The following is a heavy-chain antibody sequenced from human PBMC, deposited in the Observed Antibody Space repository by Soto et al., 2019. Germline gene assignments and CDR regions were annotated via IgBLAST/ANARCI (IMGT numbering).Heavy chain of an antibody. D-gene: IGHD1-26*01. Sequence: QVQLQESGPGLVKPSQTLSLTCSVSGGSISRGDSYWNWIRQPPGKVLEWIGYFYYSGNTYYNPSLKSRVTISVDTSRTRLSLTVRSVTAADTAVYYCARGEYRSYSVAWFDPWGQGTLVSVSS. CDR3: ARGEYRSYSVAWFDP. J-gene: IGHJ5*02. CDR2: FYYSGNT. V-gene: IGHV4-30-4*01. CDR1: GGSISRGDSY.